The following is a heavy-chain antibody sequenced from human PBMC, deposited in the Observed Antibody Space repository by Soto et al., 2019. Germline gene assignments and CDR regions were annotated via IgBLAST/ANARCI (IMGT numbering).Heavy chain of an antibody. V-gene: IGHV1-46*01. CDR1: GYTFTSYY. Sequence: ASVKVSCKASGYTFTSYYIHWVRQAPGQGLEWMGIINPSGGSTSYAQKFQGRVTMTRDTSTSTVYMELSSLRSEDTAVYYCARVKGYDYGDYSMGMDVWGQGTTVTVSS. CDR3: ARVKGYDYGDYSMGMDV. CDR2: INPSGGST. D-gene: IGHD4-17*01. J-gene: IGHJ6*02.